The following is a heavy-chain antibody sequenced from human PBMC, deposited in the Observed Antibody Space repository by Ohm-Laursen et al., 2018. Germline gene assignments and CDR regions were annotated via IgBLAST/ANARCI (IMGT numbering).Heavy chain of an antibody. Sequence: SLRLSCSASGFTFSDYYMGWIRQAPGKGLEWVSYISSSGSSTYYADSVKGRFTISRDNAKNSLYLQMNSLRAEDTAVYYCARDRAMIVVVMGFDPWGQGTLVSVSS. CDR3: ARDRAMIVVVMGFDP. D-gene: IGHD3-22*01. V-gene: IGHV3-11*01. J-gene: IGHJ5*02. CDR2: ISSSGSST. CDR1: GFTFSDYY.